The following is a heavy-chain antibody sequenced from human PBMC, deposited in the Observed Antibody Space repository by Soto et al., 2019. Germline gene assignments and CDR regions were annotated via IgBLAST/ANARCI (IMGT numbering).Heavy chain of an antibody. V-gene: IGHV1-58*01. D-gene: IGHD2-2*02. CDR2: IVVGSGNT. Sequence: SVKVSCKASGLTFTSSAVQWVRQARGQRLEWIGWIVVGSGNTNYAQKFQERVTITRDMSTSTAYMELSSLRSEDTAVYYCARGYCSSTSCYNYYYGMDVWGQGTTVTVSS. J-gene: IGHJ6*02. CDR3: ARGYCSSTSCYNYYYGMDV. CDR1: GLTFTSSA.